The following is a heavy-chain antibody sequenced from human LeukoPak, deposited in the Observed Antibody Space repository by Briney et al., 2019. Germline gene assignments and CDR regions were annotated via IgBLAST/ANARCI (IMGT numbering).Heavy chain of an antibody. D-gene: IGHD1-26*01. V-gene: IGHV4-38-2*01. J-gene: IGHJ5*02. CDR2: IYYSGST. CDR3: ARHEYSGSYYGLSWFDP. CDR1: GYSITSGYY. Sequence: SETLSLTXAVSGYSITSGYYWGWIRQPPGKGLGWIASIYYSGSTYYNPSLKSRVTISVDTSKNQLSLKLSSLTAADTAVYYCARHEYSGSYYGLSWFDPWGQGTLVTVSS.